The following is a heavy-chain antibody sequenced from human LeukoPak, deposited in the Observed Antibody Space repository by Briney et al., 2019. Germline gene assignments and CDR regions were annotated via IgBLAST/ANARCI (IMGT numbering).Heavy chain of an antibody. CDR1: GGSFSGNY. D-gene: IGHD2-21*01. V-gene: IGHV4-34*01. CDR3: ARGSLLGWFDP. Sequence: SETLSLTCAVYGGSFSGNYWSWIRQPPGKGLEWIGEINHSGSTNYSPSLKSRVTISVDTSKNQFSLKLSSVTAADTAMYYCARGSLLGWFDPWGQGTLVTVSS. CDR2: INHSGST. J-gene: IGHJ5*02.